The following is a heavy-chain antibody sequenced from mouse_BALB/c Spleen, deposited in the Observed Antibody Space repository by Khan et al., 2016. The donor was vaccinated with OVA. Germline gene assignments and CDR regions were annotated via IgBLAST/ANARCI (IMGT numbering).Heavy chain of an antibody. D-gene: IGHD2-10*01. CDR3: ARAYYGNYREAMDY. Sequence: VELVESGPGLVAPSQRLSITCTVSGFSLTGYGVNWVRQPPGKGLEWLGMIWGDGSTDYNSVLNSRLRISKDNSKSQIFLKMNSLQTDDTARYYVARAYYGNYREAMDYWGQGTSVTVSS. V-gene: IGHV2-6-7*01. J-gene: IGHJ4*01. CDR2: IWGDGST. CDR1: GFSLTGYG.